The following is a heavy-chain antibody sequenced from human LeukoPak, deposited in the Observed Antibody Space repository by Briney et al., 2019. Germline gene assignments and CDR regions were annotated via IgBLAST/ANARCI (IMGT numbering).Heavy chain of an antibody. CDR2: IIPILGIA. CDR1: GGTFSSYA. Sequence: SVKASCKASGGTFSSYAISWVRQAPGQGLEWMGRIIPILGIANYAQKFQGRVTITADKSTSTAYMELSSLRSEDTAVYYCARAGIIRETGRYYGMDVWGQGTTVTVSS. V-gene: IGHV1-69*04. CDR3: ARAGIIRETGRYYGMDV. J-gene: IGHJ6*02. D-gene: IGHD1-14*01.